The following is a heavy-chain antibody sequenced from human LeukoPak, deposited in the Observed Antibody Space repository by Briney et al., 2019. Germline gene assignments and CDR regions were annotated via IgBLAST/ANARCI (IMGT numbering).Heavy chain of an antibody. Sequence: PGGSLRLSCAASGFTFSSYWMHWVRQAPGKGLEWVSVIYSGGSTYYADSVKGRFTISRDNSKNTLYLQMNSLRAEDTAVYYCARGSPVLRYFDWLSHFDYWGQGTLVTVSS. V-gene: IGHV3-66*01. J-gene: IGHJ4*02. CDR1: GFTFSSYW. CDR3: ARGSPVLRYFDWLSHFDY. CDR2: IYSGGST. D-gene: IGHD3-9*01.